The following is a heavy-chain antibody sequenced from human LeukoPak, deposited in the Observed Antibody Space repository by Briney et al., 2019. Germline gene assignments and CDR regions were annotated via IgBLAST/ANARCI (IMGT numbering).Heavy chain of an antibody. D-gene: IGHD6-13*01. CDR3: ARENVAAGDY. CDR2: ISSSSSYI. V-gene: IGHV3-21*01. CDR1: GFTFSSYS. Sequence: GGSLRLSCAASGFTFSSYSMNWVRQAPGKGLAWVSSISSSSSYISYADSVKGRFTMSRDNAENSLYLQMNSLRAEDTAVYYCARENVAAGDYWGQGTLVTVSS. J-gene: IGHJ4*02.